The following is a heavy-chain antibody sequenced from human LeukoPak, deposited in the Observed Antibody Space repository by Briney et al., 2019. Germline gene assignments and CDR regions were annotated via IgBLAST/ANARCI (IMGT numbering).Heavy chain of an antibody. CDR3: ARAGIGGSGSYYWEYYFDY. D-gene: IGHD3-10*01. CDR1: GGSISSYY. CDR2: IYYSGST. V-gene: IGHV4-59*12. J-gene: IGHJ4*02. Sequence: PSETLSPTCTVSGGSISSYYWSWIRQPPGKGLEWIGYIYYSGSTNYNPSLKSRVTISVDTSKNQFSLKLSSVTAADTAVYYCARAGIGGSGSYYWEYYFDYWGQGTLVTVSS.